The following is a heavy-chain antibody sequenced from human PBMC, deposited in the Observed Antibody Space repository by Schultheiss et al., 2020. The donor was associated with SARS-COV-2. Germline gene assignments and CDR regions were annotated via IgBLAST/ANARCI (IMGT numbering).Heavy chain of an antibody. J-gene: IGHJ5*02. CDR3: AHSEDYSNYAWFDP. CDR1: GFSLSTSGVG. CDR2: IYWNDDK. Sequence: SGPTLVKPTQTLTLTCTFSGFSLSTSGVGVGWIRQPPGKALEWLALIYWNDDKRYSPSLKSRLTITKDTSKNQVVLTMTNVDPVDTATYYCAHSEDYSNYAWFDPWGQGTLVTVSS. V-gene: IGHV2-5*01. D-gene: IGHD4-11*01.